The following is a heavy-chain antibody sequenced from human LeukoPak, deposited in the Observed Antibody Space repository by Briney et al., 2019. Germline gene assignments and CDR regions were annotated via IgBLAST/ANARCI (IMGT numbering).Heavy chain of an antibody. Sequence: PSETLSLTCAVYGGSFSGYYWSWIRQPPGKGLEWIGEINHSGSTNYNPSLKSRVTISVDTSKNQFSLKLSSVTAADTAVYYCARAQIDFDYWGQGTPVTVSS. J-gene: IGHJ4*02. CDR3: ARAQIDFDY. V-gene: IGHV4-34*01. CDR1: GGSFSGYY. CDR2: INHSGST.